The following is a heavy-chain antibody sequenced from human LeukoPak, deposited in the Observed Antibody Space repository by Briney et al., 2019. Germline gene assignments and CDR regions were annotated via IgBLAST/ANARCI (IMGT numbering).Heavy chain of an antibody. J-gene: IGHJ4*02. D-gene: IGHD3-3*01. Sequence: PGGSLRLSCAASGFTFSSYAMSWVRQAPGKGLEWVSAISGSGGSTYYADSVKGRFTISRDNSKNTLYLQMNSLRAEDTAVYYCAKLTVYDFWSGYYMAPLTRYYFDYWGQGTLVTVSS. CDR2: ISGSGGST. CDR1: GFTFSSYA. CDR3: AKLTVYDFWSGYYMAPLTRYYFDY. V-gene: IGHV3-23*01.